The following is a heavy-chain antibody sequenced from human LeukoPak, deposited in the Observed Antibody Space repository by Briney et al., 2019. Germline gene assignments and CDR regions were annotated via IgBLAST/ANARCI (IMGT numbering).Heavy chain of an antibody. CDR2: INYNGNT. CDR3: ARREVGTMSDY. CDR1: GGSISSSSYY. J-gene: IGHJ4*02. V-gene: IGHV4-39*01. Sequence: SSETLSLTCTVSGGSISSSSYYWGWVRQPPGKGPEWIGTINYNGNTYYTPSFKSRVTISEDTSKNQFSLKLTSVTAADTAVYYCARREVGTMSDYWGQGILVTVSS. D-gene: IGHD1-1*01.